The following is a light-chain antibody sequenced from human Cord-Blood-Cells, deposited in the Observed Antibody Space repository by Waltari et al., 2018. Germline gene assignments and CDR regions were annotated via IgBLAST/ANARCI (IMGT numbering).Light chain of an antibody. J-gene: IGKJ4*01. Sequence: DTQITQSPSSLSASVGDRVTITCLASQSISSYLNWYQQKPGKAPKLLIYAASSLQSVVPSRFSGSGSGTDFTLTISSLQPEDFATYYCQQSYSTPLTFGGGTKVEIK. CDR3: QQSYSTPLT. CDR1: QSISSY. V-gene: IGKV1-39*01. CDR2: AAS.